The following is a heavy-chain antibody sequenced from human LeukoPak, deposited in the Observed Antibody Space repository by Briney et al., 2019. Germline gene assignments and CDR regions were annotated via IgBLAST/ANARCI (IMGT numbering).Heavy chain of an antibody. Sequence: ASVKVSCKASGYTFTSYGISWVRQAPGQGLEWMGWISAYNGNTNYAQKLQGRVTMTTDTSTSTAYMELRSLRSDDTAVYYCARDTYYDYAWGSYRTNWFDPWGQGTLVTVSS. CDR2: ISAYNGNT. CDR3: ARDTYYDYAWGSYRTNWFDP. J-gene: IGHJ5*02. D-gene: IGHD3-16*02. V-gene: IGHV1-18*01. CDR1: GYTFTSYG.